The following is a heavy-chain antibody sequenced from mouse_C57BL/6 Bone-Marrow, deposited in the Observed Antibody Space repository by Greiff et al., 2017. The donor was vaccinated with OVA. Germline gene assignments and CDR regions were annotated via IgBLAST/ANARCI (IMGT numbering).Heavy chain of an antibody. V-gene: IGHV14-4*01. D-gene: IGHD2-5*01. CDR1: GFNIKDDY. CDR3: TTWGGFYSNPFAY. J-gene: IGHJ3*01. Sequence: VQLQQSGAELVRPGASVKLSCTASGFNIKDDYMHWVKQRPEQGLEWIGWIDPENGDTEYASKFQGKATITADTSSNTAYLQLSSLTSEDTAVYYCTTWGGFYSNPFAYWGQGTLVTVSA. CDR2: IDPENGDT.